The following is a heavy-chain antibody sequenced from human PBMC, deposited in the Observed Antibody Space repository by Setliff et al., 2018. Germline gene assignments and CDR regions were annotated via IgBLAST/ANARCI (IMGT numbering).Heavy chain of an antibody. J-gene: IGHJ3*02. CDR1: GFTFNTYT. V-gene: IGHV3-64*04. Sequence: GSLRLSCSASGFTFNTYTMHWVRQAPGKGLEYVSSIGHTGSINYNLSLKSRLTISRDTSKNQVSLKLNSVTATDTAVYYCARDRDSGSPTPYDAFDIWGQGTMVTVSS. CDR2: IGHTGSI. CDR3: ARDRDSGSPTPYDAFDI. D-gene: IGHD1-26*01.